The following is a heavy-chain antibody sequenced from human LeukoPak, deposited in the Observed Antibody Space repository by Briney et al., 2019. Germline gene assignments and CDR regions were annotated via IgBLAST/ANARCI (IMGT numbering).Heavy chain of an antibody. D-gene: IGHD5-24*01. CDR2: ISASVGST. CDR3: AKSSLGDGKAYFDN. CDR1: GFTFSSYA. Sequence: PAGGSLRLSCAASGFTFSSYAMSWVRQAPGKGLEWVSTISASVGSTHYADSVKGRFTISRDNSKDTLYLQMNSLRAEDTAVYYCAKSSLGDGKAYFDNWGQGTLVTVSS. J-gene: IGHJ4*02. V-gene: IGHV3-23*01.